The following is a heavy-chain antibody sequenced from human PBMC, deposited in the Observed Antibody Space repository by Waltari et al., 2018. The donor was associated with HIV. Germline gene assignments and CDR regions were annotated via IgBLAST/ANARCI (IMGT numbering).Heavy chain of an antibody. J-gene: IGHJ3*02. V-gene: IGHV4-39*01. D-gene: IGHD3-22*01. CDR3: ARPASSGPSAAFDI. CDR2: IYYSGST. CDR1: GGSISSRSYY. Sequence: QLQLQESGPGLVKPSETLSLTCTVSGGSISSRSYYWGWVRQPPGKGLEWIGSIYYSGSTYYNPSLKSRVTISVDTSKNQFSLKLSSVTAADTAVYYCARPASSGPSAAFDIWGQGTMVTVSS.